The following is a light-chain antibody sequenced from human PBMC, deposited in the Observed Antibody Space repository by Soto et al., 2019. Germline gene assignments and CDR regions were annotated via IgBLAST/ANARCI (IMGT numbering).Light chain of an antibody. Sequence: TVLTQSPGTLSLSPGERATLSCRASQSVNSRYLAWYQQKPGQAPRLLIYGASTRDTGIPDRCSGSGSGTDFKLSISALEPEDFGVYDCRQYDYSRTYTFCQSTKLEIK. V-gene: IGKV3-20*01. CDR1: QSVNSRY. CDR2: GAS. J-gene: IGKJ2*01. CDR3: RQYDYSRTYT.